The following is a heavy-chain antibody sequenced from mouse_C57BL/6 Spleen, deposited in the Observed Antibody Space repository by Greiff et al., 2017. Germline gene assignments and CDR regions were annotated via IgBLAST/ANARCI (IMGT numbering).Heavy chain of an antibody. CDR1: GFTFTDYY. V-gene: IGHV7-3*01. CDR2: IRNKANGYTT. J-gene: IGHJ1*03. Sequence: EVKLVESGGGLVQPGGSLSLSCAASGFTFTDYYMSWVRQPPGKALEWLGFIRNKANGYTTEYSASVKGRFTISRDNSQSILYLQMNALRAEDSATYYCARRGTTVVARYFDVWGTGTTVTVSS. CDR3: ARRGTTVVARYFDV. D-gene: IGHD1-1*01.